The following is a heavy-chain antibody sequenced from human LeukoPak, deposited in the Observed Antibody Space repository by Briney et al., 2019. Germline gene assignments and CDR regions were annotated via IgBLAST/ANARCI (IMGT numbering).Heavy chain of an antibody. CDR3: ARARSSGWVTDS. D-gene: IGHD6-19*01. CDR2: INSDGSST. Sequence: GGSLRLSCAASGFTFSGYWMHWVRQAPGKGLVWVSRINSDGSSTNYADSVKGRFTISRDNAKNSLYLQMNSLRDEDTAVYFCARARSSGWVTDSWGQGTLVTVSS. CDR1: GFTFSGYW. V-gene: IGHV3-74*01. J-gene: IGHJ4*02.